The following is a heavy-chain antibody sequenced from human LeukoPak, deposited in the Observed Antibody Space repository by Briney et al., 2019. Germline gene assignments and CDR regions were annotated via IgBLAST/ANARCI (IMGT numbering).Heavy chain of an antibody. J-gene: IGHJ4*02. V-gene: IGHV3-7*01. CDR2: INQDGSKK. CDR3: AKWGPHCVGDYCPALDS. D-gene: IGHD2-21*02. CDR1: RFTFSNYW. Sequence: GGSLRLSCVASRFTFSNYWMSWVRQAPGKGLEWVANINQDGSKKPYADSMKGRFTISRDNAKESLYLQLNSLRADDTAVYYCAKWGPHCVGDYCPALDSWGQGALVTVSS.